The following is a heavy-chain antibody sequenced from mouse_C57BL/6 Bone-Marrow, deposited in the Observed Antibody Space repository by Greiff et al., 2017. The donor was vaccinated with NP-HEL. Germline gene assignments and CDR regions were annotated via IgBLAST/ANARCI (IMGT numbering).Heavy chain of an antibody. Sequence: EVKLMESGGGLVQPGGSLKLSCAASGFTFSDYYMSWVRQTPEKRLELVAYISNGGGSTYYPDTVKGRFTISRDNAKNTLYLQMSRLKSEDTAMYYCARPQDYAMDYWGQGTSVTVSS. J-gene: IGHJ4*01. V-gene: IGHV5-12*01. CDR2: ISNGGGST. CDR1: GFTFSDYY. CDR3: ARPQDYAMDY.